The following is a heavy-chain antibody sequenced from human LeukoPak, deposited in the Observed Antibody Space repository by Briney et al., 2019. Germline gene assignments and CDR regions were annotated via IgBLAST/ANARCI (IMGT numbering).Heavy chain of an antibody. Sequence: GGSLRLSCPPSGFTFSTLVMGWARQAPGKGLQWVSAMGRGGTGSGGSTYYPDSVKGRFTISRDNSKNTLYLQMNSLRAEDTAVYYCAKDMWASETVAGTSRLADYWGQGTLVTVSS. J-gene: IGHJ4*02. V-gene: IGHV3-23*01. CDR3: AKDMWASETVAGTSRLADY. CDR2: MGRGGTGSGGST. CDR1: GFTFSTLV. D-gene: IGHD6-19*01.